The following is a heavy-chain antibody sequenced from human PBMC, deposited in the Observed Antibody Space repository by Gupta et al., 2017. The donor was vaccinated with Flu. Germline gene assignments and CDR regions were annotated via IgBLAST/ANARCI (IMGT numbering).Heavy chain of an antibody. V-gene: IGHV3-48*02. CDR3: ARDLNWAFIF. D-gene: IGHD3-16*01. CDR1: GFTFSASH. J-gene: IGHJ4*02. CDR2: IGSGGNT. Sequence: GGGLVQPGGSLRLSCVISGFTFSASHMNWIRQAPGKGLEWISYIGSGGNTDYADSVRGRFTISRDNARDSLFLQMNSLRDEDTALYYCARDLNWAFIFWGQGALVTVSS.